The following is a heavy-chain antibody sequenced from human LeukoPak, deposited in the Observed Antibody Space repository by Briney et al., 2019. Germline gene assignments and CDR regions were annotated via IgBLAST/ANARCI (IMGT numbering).Heavy chain of an antibody. J-gene: IGHJ4*02. V-gene: IGHV3-53*01. Sequence: GGSLRLSCAASGFTVSSNYMSWVRQAPGKGLEWVLVVYRGGSTYYADSVKGRFTISRDNSKNTLYLQMNSLRAEDTAVYYCARIDYGSGSYYDYWGQGTLVTVSS. CDR2: VYRGGST. CDR3: ARIDYGSGSYYDY. CDR1: GFTVSSNY. D-gene: IGHD3-10*01.